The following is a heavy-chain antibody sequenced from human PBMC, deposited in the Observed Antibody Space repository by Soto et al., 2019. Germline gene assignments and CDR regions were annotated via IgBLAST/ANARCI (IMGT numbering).Heavy chain of an antibody. CDR3: TTDRWWELLFDY. D-gene: IGHD1-26*01. J-gene: IGHJ4*02. V-gene: IGHV3-15*01. Sequence: EVQLVESGGGLVKPGGSLRLSCAASGFTFSNAWMSWVRQAPGKGLEWVGRIKSKTDGGTTDYAAPVKGRFTISRDDSKNTLYLQMNSLKTEDTAVYYCTTDRWWELLFDYWGQGTLVTVSS. CDR2: IKSKTDGGTT. CDR1: GFTFSNAW.